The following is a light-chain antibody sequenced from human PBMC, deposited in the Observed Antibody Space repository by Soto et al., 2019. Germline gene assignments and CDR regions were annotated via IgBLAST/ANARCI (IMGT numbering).Light chain of an antibody. CDR2: GAS. CDR1: QSVSSTY. Sequence: EIVLTQSPGTLSLSPGERATLSCRASQSVSSTYLAWYQQKPGRAPSLLIYGASRRATGIPDRFSGSGSGTDFTLTISRLEPEDGAVYYCQQYERSPTTFGGGTKVEIK. CDR3: QQYERSPTT. J-gene: IGKJ4*01. V-gene: IGKV3-20*01.